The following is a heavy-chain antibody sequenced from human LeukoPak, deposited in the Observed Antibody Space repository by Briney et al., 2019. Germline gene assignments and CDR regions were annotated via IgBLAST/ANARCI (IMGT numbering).Heavy chain of an antibody. Sequence: SETLSLTCTVSGGSISSGGYYWSWIRQHPGKGLEWIGYIYYSGSTYYNPSLKSRVTISVDTSKNQFSLKLSSVTAANTAVYYCARVPTTVTIADVWGKGTTVTVSS. D-gene: IGHD4-17*01. V-gene: IGHV4-31*03. CDR3: ARVPTTVTIADV. J-gene: IGHJ6*04. CDR1: GGSISSGGYY. CDR2: IYYSGST.